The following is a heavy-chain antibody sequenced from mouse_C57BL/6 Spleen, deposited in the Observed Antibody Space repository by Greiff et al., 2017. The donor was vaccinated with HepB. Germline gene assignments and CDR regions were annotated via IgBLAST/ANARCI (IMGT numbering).Heavy chain of an antibody. J-gene: IGHJ2*01. CDR1: GFNIKDYY. CDR2: IDPEDGDT. D-gene: IGHD3-2*02. CDR3: TRGSSGYLTFDY. Sequence: DVKLVESGAELVRPGASVKLSCTASGFNIKDYYMHWVKQRPEQGLEWIGRIDPEDGDTEYAPKFQGKATMTADTSSNTAYLQLSSLTSEDTAVYYCTRGSSGYLTFDYWGQGTTLTVSS. V-gene: IGHV14-1*01.